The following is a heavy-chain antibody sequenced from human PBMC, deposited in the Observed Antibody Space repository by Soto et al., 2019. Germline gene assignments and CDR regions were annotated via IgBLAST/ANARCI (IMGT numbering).Heavy chain of an antibody. D-gene: IGHD2-2*01. CDR1: GGSISSSSYY. Sequence: SETLSLTCTVSGGSISSSSYYWGWIRQPPGKGLEWIGSIYYSGSTYYNPSLKSRVTISVDTSKNQFSLKLSSVTAADKAVYYCARRVPDATHYYYGMDVWGQGTTVTVSS. CDR3: ARRVPDATHYYYGMDV. CDR2: IYYSGST. V-gene: IGHV4-39*01. J-gene: IGHJ6*02.